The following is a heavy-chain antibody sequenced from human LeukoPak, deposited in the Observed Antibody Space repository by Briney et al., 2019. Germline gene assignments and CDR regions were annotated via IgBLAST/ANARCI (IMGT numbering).Heavy chain of an antibody. CDR3: ARLVRNFPSFYYYYYMDV. CDR2: INHSGST. D-gene: IGHD1-14*01. Sequence: PSETLSLTCAVYGGSFSGYYWSWIRQPPGKGLEWIGEINHSGSTNYNPSLKSRVTISVDTSKNQFSLKLSSVTAADTAVYYCARLVRNFPSFYYYYYMDVRGKGTTVTVSS. V-gene: IGHV4-34*01. CDR1: GGSFSGYY. J-gene: IGHJ6*03.